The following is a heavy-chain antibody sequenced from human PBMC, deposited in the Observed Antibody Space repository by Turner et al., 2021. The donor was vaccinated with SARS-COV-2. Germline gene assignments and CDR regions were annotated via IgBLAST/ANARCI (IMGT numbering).Heavy chain of an antibody. V-gene: IGHV3-23*01. Sequence: EVLLLESGGTLAQPGGPLRPSCAASGFPFSNTAVSWVRQTAGRGLEWVATVDASAESTYADSVSGRFRISRDNSKNTLYLQMNSLRAEDTAVYYCARECDDSSGCAEYFQHWGQGTLVTVSS. CDR2: VDASAEST. CDR1: GFPFSNTA. D-gene: IGHD3-22*01. CDR3: ARECDDSSGCAEYFQH. J-gene: IGHJ1*01.